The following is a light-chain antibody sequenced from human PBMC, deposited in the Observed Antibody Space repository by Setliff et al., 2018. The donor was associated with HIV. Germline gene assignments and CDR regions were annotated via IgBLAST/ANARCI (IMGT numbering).Light chain of an antibody. Sequence: QSALTQPGSVSGSPGQSITISCTGTSSDVGGYNYVSWYQQHPGKAPKLMIYEVTYRPSGVSNRFSGSKSGNTASLTISGLQAEDEADYYCSSYTTNTTFVFGTGTKVTVL. CDR3: SSYTTNTTFV. J-gene: IGLJ1*01. V-gene: IGLV2-14*01. CDR2: EVT. CDR1: SSDVGGYNY.